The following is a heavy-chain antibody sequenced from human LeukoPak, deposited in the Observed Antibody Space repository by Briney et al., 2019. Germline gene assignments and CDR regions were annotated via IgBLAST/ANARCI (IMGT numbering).Heavy chain of an antibody. CDR2: IWYDGSNK. J-gene: IGHJ4*02. D-gene: IGHD5-24*01. Sequence: PGGSLRLSCAASGFTFSSYGMHWVRQAPGKGLEWVAVIWYDGSNKYYADSVKGRFTISRDNSKNTLYLQMNSLRAEDTAVYYCARDRESGWLHNSGFGYWGQGTLVTVSS. CDR1: GFTFSSYG. CDR3: ARDRESGWLHNSGFGY. V-gene: IGHV3-33*01.